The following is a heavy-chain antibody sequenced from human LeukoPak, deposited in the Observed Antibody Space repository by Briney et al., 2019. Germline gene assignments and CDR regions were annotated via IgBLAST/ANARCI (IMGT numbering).Heavy chain of an antibody. CDR1: GGSFSGYY. CDR2: INHSGST. J-gene: IGHJ4*02. Sequence: PSETLSLTCAVYGGSFSGYYWSWIRQPPGKGLEWIGEINHSGSTNYNPSLKSRVTISVDTSKNQFSLKLSSVTAADTAVYYCARKTYYYDSTRIDYWGQGTLVTVSS. CDR3: ARKTYYYDSTRIDY. D-gene: IGHD3-22*01. V-gene: IGHV4-34*01.